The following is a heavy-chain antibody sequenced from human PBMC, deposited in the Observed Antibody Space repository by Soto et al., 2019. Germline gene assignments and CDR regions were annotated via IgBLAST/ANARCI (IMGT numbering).Heavy chain of an antibody. CDR1: GFTFSNAW. J-gene: IGHJ4*02. Sequence: EVQLVESGGGLVKPGGSLRLSCAASGFTFSNAWMSWVRQAPGKGLEWVGRIKSKTDGGTTDYAAPVKGRFTISRDDSKNTLYLQMNSLKTEDTAVYYCTADLYYDILTGSYDGVYWGQGTLVTVSS. V-gene: IGHV3-15*01. CDR3: TADLYYDILTGSYDGVY. CDR2: IKSKTDGGTT. D-gene: IGHD3-9*01.